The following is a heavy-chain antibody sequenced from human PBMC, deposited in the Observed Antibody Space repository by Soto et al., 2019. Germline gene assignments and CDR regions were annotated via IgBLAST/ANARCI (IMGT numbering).Heavy chain of an antibody. J-gene: IGHJ6*03. CDR1: GFTFSSYA. V-gene: IGHV3-23*01. Sequence: EVQLLESGGGLVQPGGSLRLSCAASGFTFSSYAMSWVRQAPGKGLEWVSAISGSGGSTYYADSVKGRFTISIHNSKNKLDERMDSVRAEDTAVKYCAKHVQILSYYSYMDVWGKGTTVTVSS. CDR2: ISGSGGST. D-gene: IGHD3-9*01. CDR3: AKHVQILSYYSYMDV.